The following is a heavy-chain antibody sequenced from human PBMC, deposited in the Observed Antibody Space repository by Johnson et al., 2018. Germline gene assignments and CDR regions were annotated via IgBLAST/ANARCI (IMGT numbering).Heavy chain of an antibody. CDR2: VFYRRDT. D-gene: IGHD3-10*01. Sequence: QVQLQESGPGLVKSLETXSLICTISGGSISRHSWSWIRQSPGKGLEWIGNVFYRRDTNYNPPHQRRVTISADTSKNQLSLKLRSVTAADTAMYYCARGLRGIMGGFYYYYMDVWGKGTTVTVSS. CDR3: ARGLRGIMGGFYYYYMDV. V-gene: IGHV4-59*11. CDR1: GGSISRHS. J-gene: IGHJ6*03.